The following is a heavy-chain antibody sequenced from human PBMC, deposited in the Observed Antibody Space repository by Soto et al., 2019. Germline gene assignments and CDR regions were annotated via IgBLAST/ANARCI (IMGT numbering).Heavy chain of an antibody. J-gene: IGHJ6*02. Sequence: GGSLRLSCVASGFTFDDYAMHWVRQAPGKGLEWVSGISFNSGSIGYAESVKGRFTISRDNSKNTLYLQMNSLRAEDTAVYYCARDLVVPAAILYHYYGMDVWGQGTTVTVSS. CDR1: GFTFDDYA. D-gene: IGHD2-2*02. V-gene: IGHV3-9*01. CDR2: ISFNSGSI. CDR3: ARDLVVPAAILYHYYGMDV.